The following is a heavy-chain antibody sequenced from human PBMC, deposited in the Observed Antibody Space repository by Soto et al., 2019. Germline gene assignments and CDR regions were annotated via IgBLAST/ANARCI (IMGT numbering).Heavy chain of an antibody. D-gene: IGHD2-8*01. CDR2: ISWDGGST. CDR1: GFTFDDYT. Sequence: GGSLRLSCAASGFTFDDYTMHWVRQAPGKGLEWVSLISWDGGSTYYADSVKGRFTISRDNSKNSLYLQMNSLRTEDTALYYCAKDILRCTNGVCPDYYYYYGMDVWGQGTTVTVSS. CDR3: AKDILRCTNGVCPDYYYYYGMDV. V-gene: IGHV3-43*01. J-gene: IGHJ6*02.